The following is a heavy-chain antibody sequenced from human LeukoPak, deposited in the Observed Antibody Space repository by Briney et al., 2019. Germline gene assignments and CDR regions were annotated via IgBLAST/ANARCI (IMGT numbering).Heavy chain of an antibody. CDR3: ARGLAAADYYMDV. CDR1: GFTFSSYS. J-gene: IGHJ6*03. CDR2: ISSSSSYI. Sequence: GGSLRLSCAASGFTFSSYSMNWIRQAPGKGLEWVSSISSSSSYIYYADSVKGRFTISRVNAKNSLYLQMNSLRAEDTAVYYCARGLAAADYYMDVWGKGTTVTVSS. V-gene: IGHV3-21*01. D-gene: IGHD6-13*01.